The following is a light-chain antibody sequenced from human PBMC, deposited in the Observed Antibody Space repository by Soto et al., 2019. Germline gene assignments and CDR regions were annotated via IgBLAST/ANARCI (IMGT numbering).Light chain of an antibody. CDR3: AAWDGSLKGWV. Sequence: QSVLTQPPSASGTPGQGVTFSCSGSSSNIGSNFVYWYQHLPGKAPKLLICRNHQRPSGVPDRLSGSKSGTSASLAISGLRSEDEADYYCAAWDGSLKGWVFGGGTKLNVL. V-gene: IGLV1-47*01. CDR1: SSNIGSNF. J-gene: IGLJ3*02. CDR2: RNH.